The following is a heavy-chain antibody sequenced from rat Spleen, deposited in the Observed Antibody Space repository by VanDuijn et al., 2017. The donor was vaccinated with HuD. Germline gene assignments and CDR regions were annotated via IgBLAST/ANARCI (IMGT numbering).Heavy chain of an antibody. CDR3: ASGIFDF. V-gene: IGHV2-30*01. J-gene: IGHJ2*01. CDR1: GFSLTSYN. D-gene: IGHD1-4*01. CDR2: IWTGGST. Sequence: QVQLKESGPGLVQPSQTLSLTCTVPGFSLTSYNVHWVRQPTGKGLEWMGVIWTGGSTDYNSALKSRLSISRDTSKSQVFLKMNSLQTEDTAIYFCASGIFDFWGQGVMVTVSA.